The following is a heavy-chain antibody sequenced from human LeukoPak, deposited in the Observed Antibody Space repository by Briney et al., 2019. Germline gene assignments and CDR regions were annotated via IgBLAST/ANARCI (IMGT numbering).Heavy chain of an antibody. CDR2: INPNSGGT. V-gene: IGHV1-2*02. CDR3: ARAALAYCSGGSCPFQH. Sequence: ASVTVSRKASGYSFTSHYMHWVRQAPGQGLEWMGWINPNSGGTNYAQKFQGRVTITRDTSISTAYMELSRLRSDDTAVYYCARAALAYCSGGSCPFQHWGQGTLVTVSS. D-gene: IGHD2-15*01. J-gene: IGHJ1*01. CDR1: GYSFTSHY.